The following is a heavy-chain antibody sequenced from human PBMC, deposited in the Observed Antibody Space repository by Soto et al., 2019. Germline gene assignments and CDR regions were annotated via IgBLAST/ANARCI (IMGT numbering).Heavy chain of an antibody. Sequence: AGGSLRLSCAASGFTFSNYAINWVRQSPGKGLEWVSVISGSAGSTYYADSVKGRFTITRDNSKNTLYLQMNSLRAEDTAVYYCAKAGGAAGTVDYFDYWGQGTLVTVS. V-gene: IGHV3-23*01. J-gene: IGHJ4*02. CDR3: AKAGGAAGTVDYFDY. CDR1: GFTFSNYA. CDR2: ISGSAGST. D-gene: IGHD6-13*01.